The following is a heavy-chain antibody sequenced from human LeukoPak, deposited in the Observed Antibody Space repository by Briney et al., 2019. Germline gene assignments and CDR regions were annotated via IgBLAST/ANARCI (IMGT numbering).Heavy chain of an antibody. CDR1: GGSISSGGYY. J-gene: IGHJ4*02. CDR3: ASLHFGSGYDYEEFDY. Sequence: SETLSLTCSVSGGSISSGGYYWSWIRQPPGKGLEWIGYIYHSGSTYYNPSLKSRVTISVDRSKNQFSLKLSSVTAADTAVYYCASLHFGSGYDYEEFDYWGQGTLVTVSS. V-gene: IGHV4-30-2*01. D-gene: IGHD5-12*01. CDR2: IYHSGST.